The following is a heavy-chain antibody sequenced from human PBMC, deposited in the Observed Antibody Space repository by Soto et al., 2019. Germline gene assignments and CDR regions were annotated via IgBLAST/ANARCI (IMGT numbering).Heavy chain of an antibody. D-gene: IGHD3-10*01. J-gene: IGHJ4*02. V-gene: IGHV3-30*04. CDR1: GFTFSGSA. CDR2: ISPDGSRK. Sequence: PGGSLRLSCVVSGFTFSGSATYWVRQAPGKGLEWVGVISPDGSRKYYVDSVKGRFSISRDDSENTLFLQMDNLRPDDTAMYYCARVGSGGGGDYWGQGTLVTVSS. CDR3: ARVGSGGGGDY.